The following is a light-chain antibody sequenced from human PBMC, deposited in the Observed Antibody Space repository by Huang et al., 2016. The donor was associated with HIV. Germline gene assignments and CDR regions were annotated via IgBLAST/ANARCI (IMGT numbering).Light chain of an antibody. V-gene: IGKV4-1*01. CDR3: QQYYTTPT. CDR1: QSVSYSSNNKNY. Sequence: DIVMTQSPDYLAVSLGERATIDCKSSQSVSYSSNNKNYLAWYQHKPGQPPKLLIYWASVRGSGVPERFTGSGSGTDFTLTISSLQAEDVAVYYCQQYYTTPTFGAGTKVEIK. J-gene: IGKJ4*01. CDR2: WAS.